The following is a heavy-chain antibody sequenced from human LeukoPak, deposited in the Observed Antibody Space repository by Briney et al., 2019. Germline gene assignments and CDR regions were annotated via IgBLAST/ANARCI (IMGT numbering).Heavy chain of an antibody. V-gene: IGHV3-20*04. CDR1: GVTFDDYG. CDR2: INWNGGST. Sequence: GGSLRLSCAASGVTFDDYGMSWVRQAPGKGLEWVSGINWNGGSTGYADSVKGRFTISRDNAKNSLYLQMNSLRAEDTALYYCARGGKTTFGYYYYYMDVWGKGTTVTVSS. D-gene: IGHD4-23*01. CDR3: ARGGKTTFGYYYYYMDV. J-gene: IGHJ6*03.